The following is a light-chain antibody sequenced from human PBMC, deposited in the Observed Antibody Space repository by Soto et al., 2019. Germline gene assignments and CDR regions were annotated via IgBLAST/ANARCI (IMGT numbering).Light chain of an antibody. Sequence: DIVLTQSPGTLSLSPGERATLSCRASQSVSSYLAWYQQKSGQAPRLLIYDASNRATGIPARFGGSGSGTDFTLTISRLEPEDFAVYYCQQYGSSITFGQGTRLEIK. CDR3: QQYGSSIT. J-gene: IGKJ5*01. CDR1: QSVSSY. CDR2: DAS. V-gene: IGKV3-20*01.